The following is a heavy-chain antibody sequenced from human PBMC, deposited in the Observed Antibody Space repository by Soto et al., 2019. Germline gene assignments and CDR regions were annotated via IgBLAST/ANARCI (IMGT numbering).Heavy chain of an antibody. Sequence: QVQLVQSGAEVKKPGASVQVSCKASGYTFTSYGISWVRQAPGQGLEWMGWISAYNGNTNYAQKLQGRVTMTTDTSPSTAYMELRGLRSDDTAVYYCARVSSPKPFYYYGMDVWGQGITVTVSS. CDR3: ARVSSPKPFYYYGMDV. CDR2: ISAYNGNT. D-gene: IGHD6-13*01. CDR1: GYTFTSYG. V-gene: IGHV1-18*01. J-gene: IGHJ6*02.